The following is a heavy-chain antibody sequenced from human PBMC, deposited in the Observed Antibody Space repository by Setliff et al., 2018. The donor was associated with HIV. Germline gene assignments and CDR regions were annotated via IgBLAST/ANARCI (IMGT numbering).Heavy chain of an antibody. CDR1: GYTFSSND. D-gene: IGHD3-10*01. V-gene: IGHV1-8*01. CDR2: MSPSTGNT. Sequence: ASVKVSCKASGYTFSSNDINWVRQATGQGLEWMGWMSPSTGNTGYVEKFQGRVTMTRNTVTSTAYMEMSSLRSEDTAVYYCFVKAGEGSDIWGQGTMVTVSS. CDR3: FVKAGEGSDI. J-gene: IGHJ3*02.